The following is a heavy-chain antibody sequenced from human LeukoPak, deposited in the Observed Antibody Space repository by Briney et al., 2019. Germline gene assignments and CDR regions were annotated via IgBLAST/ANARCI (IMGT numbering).Heavy chain of an antibody. Sequence: PSETLSLTCTVSGASVANTDWWTWVRQPPGEGLEWIGEIFHGGTTKYNPSLKSRLTLSLDTSKNQFSLKVTSVTAADTAVYFCARVSCSDGLCNFFDFWSQGTLVTVSS. J-gene: IGHJ4*02. D-gene: IGHD2-15*01. CDR2: IFHGGTT. V-gene: IGHV4-4*02. CDR3: ARVSCSDGLCNFFDF. CDR1: GASVANTDW.